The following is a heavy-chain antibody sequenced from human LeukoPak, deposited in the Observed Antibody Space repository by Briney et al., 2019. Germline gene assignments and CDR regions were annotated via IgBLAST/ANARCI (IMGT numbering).Heavy chain of an antibody. Sequence: AASVKVSCKASGYSFSDYFLHWVRQAPGEGLEWMGRINPDSGDTDYAQRFQGRVTMTRDTSISTAYMELTSLRSDDTAVYCCASMGSWGQGALVTVSS. J-gene: IGHJ4*02. CDR3: ASMGS. CDR2: INPDSGDT. D-gene: IGHD1-26*01. V-gene: IGHV1-2*06. CDR1: GYSFSDYF.